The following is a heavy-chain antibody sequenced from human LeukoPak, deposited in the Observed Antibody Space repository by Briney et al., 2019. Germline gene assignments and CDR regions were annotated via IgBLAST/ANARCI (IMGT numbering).Heavy chain of an antibody. CDR2: IYHSGST. CDR1: GYSISSGYY. Sequence: KPSETLSLTCAVSGYSISSGYYWGWIRQPPGKGLEWIGSIYHSGSTYYNPSLKSRVTISVDTSKNQFSLKLSSVTAADTAVYYCASRLGYCSSTSCGTLDYWGQGTLVTVSS. V-gene: IGHV4-38-2*01. CDR3: ASRLGYCSSTSCGTLDY. D-gene: IGHD2-2*01. J-gene: IGHJ4*02.